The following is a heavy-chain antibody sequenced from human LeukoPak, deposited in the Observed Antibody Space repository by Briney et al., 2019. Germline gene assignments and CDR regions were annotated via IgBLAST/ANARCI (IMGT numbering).Heavy chain of an antibody. CDR2: IYHSGST. V-gene: IGHV4-4*02. D-gene: IGHD3-16*01. CDR3: ASGADY. CDR1: GGSISSYY. J-gene: IGHJ4*02. Sequence: SETLSLTCTVSGGSISSYYWSWVRQPPGKGLEWIGEIYHSGSTNYNPSLESRVTISVDKSKNQFSLKLSSVTAADTAVYYCASGADYWGQGTLVTVSS.